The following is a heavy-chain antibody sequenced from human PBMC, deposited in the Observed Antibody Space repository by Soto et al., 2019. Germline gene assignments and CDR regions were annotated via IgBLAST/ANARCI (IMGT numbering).Heavy chain of an antibody. CDR2: IYYSGST. V-gene: IGHV4-31*03. Sequence: QVQLQESGPGLVKPSQTLSLTCTVSGGSISSGGYYWSWIRQHPGKGLEWIGYIYYSGSTYYNPSLKSRGNISVDTSKNQFSLKLSSVTAADTAVYYCARGYSGYDWYYFDYWGQGTLVTVSS. D-gene: IGHD5-12*01. CDR3: ARGYSGYDWYYFDY. J-gene: IGHJ4*02. CDR1: GGSISSGGYY.